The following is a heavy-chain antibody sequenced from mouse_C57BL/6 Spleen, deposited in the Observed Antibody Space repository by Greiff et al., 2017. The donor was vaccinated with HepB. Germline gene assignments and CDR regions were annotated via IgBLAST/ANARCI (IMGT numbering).Heavy chain of an antibody. Sequence: VQLQQSGPELVKPGASVKISCKASGYTFTDYYMNWVKQSHGKSLEWIGDINPNNGGTSYNQKFKGKATLTVDKSSSTAYMELRSLTSEDSAVYYCARGGGRAMDYWGQGTSVTVSS. V-gene: IGHV1-26*01. D-gene: IGHD1-1*02. CDR2: INPNNGGT. CDR3: ARGGGRAMDY. J-gene: IGHJ4*01. CDR1: GYTFTDYY.